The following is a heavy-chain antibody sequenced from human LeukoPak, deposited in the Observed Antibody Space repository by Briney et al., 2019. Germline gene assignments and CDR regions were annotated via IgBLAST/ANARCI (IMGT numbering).Heavy chain of an antibody. CDR2: VNPNTGGT. CDR1: GYSFTGYY. J-gene: IGHJ4*02. V-gene: IGHV1-2*02. D-gene: IGHD3-22*01. Sequence: ASVKVSCKASGYSFTGYYMHWVRQAPGQGLEWMGWVNPNTGGTNYAQKFQGRVTMTRDTSITTAYMELTWLGSDDTAVYYCARDRGRGYNYDSGDFDFWGQGTLVTVSS. CDR3: ARDRGRGYNYDSGDFDF.